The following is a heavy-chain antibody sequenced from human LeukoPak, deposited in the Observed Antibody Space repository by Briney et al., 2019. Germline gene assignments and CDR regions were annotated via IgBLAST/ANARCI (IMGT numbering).Heavy chain of an antibody. V-gene: IGHV3-11*04. J-gene: IGHJ4*02. Sequence: GGSLRLSCAASGFTFSDYYMGWIRQAPGKGLEWVSYISSSGSTIYYADSVKGRFTISRDNAKNSLYLQMNSLRAEDTAVYYCARDLSSGAVVTDYWGQGTLVTVSS. CDR2: ISSSGSTI. D-gene: IGHD2-15*01. CDR3: ARDLSSGAVVTDY. CDR1: GFTFSDYY.